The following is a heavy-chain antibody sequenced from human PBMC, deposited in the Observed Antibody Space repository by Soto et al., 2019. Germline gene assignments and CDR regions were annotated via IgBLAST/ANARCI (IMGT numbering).Heavy chain of an antibody. CDR1: GITFISYG. D-gene: IGHD4-17*01. CDR2: ISYDGSNK. Sequence: QVQLVESGGGVVQPGRCLRVSCAASGITFISYGMHWVRQAPGKGLELVAVISYDGSNKYYADSVKGRFTISRDNSKNTLYLQINSLRAEDTAVYYCAKDRDYGGNSGGHDYWGQGTLVTVSS. CDR3: AKDRDYGGNSGGHDY. V-gene: IGHV3-30*18. J-gene: IGHJ4*02.